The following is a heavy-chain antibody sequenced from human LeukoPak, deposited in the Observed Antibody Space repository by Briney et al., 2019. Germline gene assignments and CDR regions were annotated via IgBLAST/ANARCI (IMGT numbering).Heavy chain of an antibody. CDR2: IYSDGST. CDR1: GFTVISNY. V-gene: IGHV3-66*01. J-gene: IGHJ4*02. CDR3: ARDLTSYDYVWDY. D-gene: IGHD3-16*01. Sequence: PGGSLRLSCAASGFTVISNYMSWVRQAPGKGLEWVSLIYSDGSTYYADSVKGRFTTSRDTSKNTLYLQMNNLRAEDTAVYYCARDLTSYDYVWDYWGQGTLVTVSS.